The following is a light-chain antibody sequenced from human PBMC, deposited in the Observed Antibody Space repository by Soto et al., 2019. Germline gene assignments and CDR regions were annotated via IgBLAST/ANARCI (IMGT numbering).Light chain of an antibody. CDR3: QQRSNWPSFT. CDR2: DAS. CDR1: QSVSSY. J-gene: IGKJ3*01. Sequence: EIVLTQSPATLSLSPGERATLSCRASQSVSSYLAWYQQKPGQAPRLLIYDASNRATGIPARFSGSGSATGFTLTISSLEPEDFAVYYCQQRSNWPSFTFGPGTKVDIK. V-gene: IGKV3-11*01.